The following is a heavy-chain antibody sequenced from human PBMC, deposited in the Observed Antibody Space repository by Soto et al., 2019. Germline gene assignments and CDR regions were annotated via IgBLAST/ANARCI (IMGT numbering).Heavy chain of an antibody. D-gene: IGHD1-1*01. Sequence: SETLSLTGTVSAASITSYYWSWIRQPPGKGLEWIGYIYYRGSTNYNPSLKSRVTISVDMSKNQFSLKLSSVTAADTAVHYCARLDAVANYCDCWGQGALVSVCS. J-gene: IGHJ4*02. CDR1: AASITSYY. CDR2: IYYRGST. CDR3: ARLDAVANYCDC. V-gene: IGHV4-59*01.